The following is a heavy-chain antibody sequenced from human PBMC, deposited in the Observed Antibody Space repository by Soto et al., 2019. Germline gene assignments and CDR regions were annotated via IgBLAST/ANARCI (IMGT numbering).Heavy chain of an antibody. Sequence: SVKVSCKASEGTFSSYAISWVRQAPGQGLEWMGGIIPIFGTANYAQKFQGRVTITADESTSTAYMELSSLRSEDTAVYYCARDLGYSSSSEDYWGQGTLVTVSS. CDR1: EGTFSSYA. CDR3: ARDLGYSSSSEDY. D-gene: IGHD6-6*01. V-gene: IGHV1-69*13. J-gene: IGHJ4*02. CDR2: IIPIFGTA.